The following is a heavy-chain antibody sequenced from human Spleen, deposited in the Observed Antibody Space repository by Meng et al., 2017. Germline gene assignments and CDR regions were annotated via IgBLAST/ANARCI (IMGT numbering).Heavy chain of an antibody. CDR1: GFTFSTNS. J-gene: IGHJ4*02. CDR2: ISSNGRYI. Sequence: EVQLVESGGGPVKPGGSLRLSCAASGFTFSTNSMNGVRQAPGKGLEWVSSISSNGRYIYADSVKGRFTISRDNAKKSLYLQMNSLRAEDTAVYYCASRSGYSGYGFDYWGQGTLVTVSS. CDR3: ASRSGYSGYGFDY. D-gene: IGHD5-12*01. V-gene: IGHV3-21*01.